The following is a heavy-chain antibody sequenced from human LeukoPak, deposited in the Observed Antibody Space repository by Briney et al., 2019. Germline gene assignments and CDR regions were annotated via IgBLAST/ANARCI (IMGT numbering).Heavy chain of an antibody. Sequence: SETLSLTCAVYGGSFSGYYWSWIRQPPGKGLEWIGEINHSGSTNYNPSLKNRVTISVDTSKNQFSLKLSSVTAADTAVYYCARVLTDYRIAAAGGFDYWGQGTLVTVSS. CDR3: ARVLTDYRIAAAGGFDY. CDR1: GGSFSGYY. D-gene: IGHD6-13*01. V-gene: IGHV4-34*01. CDR2: INHSGST. J-gene: IGHJ4*02.